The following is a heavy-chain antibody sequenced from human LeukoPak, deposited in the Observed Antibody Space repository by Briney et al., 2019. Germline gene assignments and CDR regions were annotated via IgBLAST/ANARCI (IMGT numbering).Heavy chain of an antibody. CDR3: ARAIGTGTILYYMDV. D-gene: IGHD1-7*01. V-gene: IGHV1-69*13. CDR2: IIPIFGTA. CDR1: GGTFSSYA. J-gene: IGHJ6*03. Sequence: GASVKVSCKASGGTFSSYAISWVRQAPGQGLEWMGGIIPIFGTANYAQKFQGRVTIIADESTSTAYMELSSLRSEDTAVYYCARAIGTGTILYYMDVWGKGTTVTVSS.